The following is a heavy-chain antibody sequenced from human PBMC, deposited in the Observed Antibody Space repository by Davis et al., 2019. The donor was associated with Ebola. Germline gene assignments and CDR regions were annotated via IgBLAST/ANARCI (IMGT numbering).Heavy chain of an antibody. CDR2: ISYDGSNK. D-gene: IGHD3-10*01. CDR3: AKGSSGITYTLTQRYFDY. Sequence: GGSLRLSCAASGFTFSSYAMHWVRRAPGKGLEWVAVISYDGSNKYYADSVKGRFTISRDNSKNTLYLQMNNLRADDTAVYSCAKGSSGITYTLTQRYFDYWGQGTLVTVSS. CDR1: GFTFSSYA. J-gene: IGHJ4*02. V-gene: IGHV3-30-3*01.